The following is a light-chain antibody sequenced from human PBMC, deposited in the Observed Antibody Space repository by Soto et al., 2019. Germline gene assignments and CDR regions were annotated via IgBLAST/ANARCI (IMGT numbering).Light chain of an antibody. J-gene: IGLJ2*01. V-gene: IGLV2-8*01. CDR3: STFGGSKV. CDR2: EVT. CDR1: SSDVGANNY. Sequence: QSALTQPPSASGSPGQSVTISCSGTSSDVGANNYVSWYQQHPGKAPKLMMYEVTKRPSGVPDRFSGSKSGNTASLTVSGHQADDEADYYCSTFGGSKVFGGGTKLTVL.